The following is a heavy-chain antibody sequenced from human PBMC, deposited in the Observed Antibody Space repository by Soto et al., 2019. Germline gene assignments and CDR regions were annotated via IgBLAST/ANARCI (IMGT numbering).Heavy chain of an antibody. V-gene: IGHV1-69*02. CDR2: IIPILGIA. CDR1: GGTFSSYT. Sequence: EASVKVSCKASGGTFSSYTISWVRQAPGQGLEWMGRIIPILGIANYAQKFQGRVTITADKSTSTAYMELSSLRSEDTAVYYCARGGYYGSGSLRESDYWGQGTLVTVSS. CDR3: ARGGYYGSGSLRESDY. D-gene: IGHD3-10*01. J-gene: IGHJ4*02.